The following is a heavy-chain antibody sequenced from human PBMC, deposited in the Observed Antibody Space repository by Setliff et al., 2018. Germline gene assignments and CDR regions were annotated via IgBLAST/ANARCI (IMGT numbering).Heavy chain of an antibody. Sequence: LSLTCSVSGASINRDYWNWIRQPAGKGLEWIGHVHPDGSTNYNPSLYSRLIISVDTSKNQFSLKLTSVTAADTAVYYCVRALLWSGEGRFDPWGQGTLVTVSS. J-gene: IGHJ5*02. D-gene: IGHD2-8*02. CDR3: VRALLWSGEGRFDP. CDR1: GASINRDY. CDR2: VHPDGST. V-gene: IGHV4-4*07.